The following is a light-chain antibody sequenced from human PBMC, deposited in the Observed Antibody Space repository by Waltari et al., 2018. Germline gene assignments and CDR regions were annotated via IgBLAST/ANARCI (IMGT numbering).Light chain of an antibody. CDR2: AVS. CDR1: SRDGGNYKR. CDR3: SSYAGSSKGV. Sequence: QSALTQPASVSGSPGQSITISCTGTSRDGGNYKRVSWCQQHPGKAPKLMIYAVSKRPSGVSDRFSGSKSGDMASLTISGLQPEDEAEYFCSSYAGSSKGVFGGGTKVTAL. J-gene: IGLJ2*01. V-gene: IGLV2-23*02.